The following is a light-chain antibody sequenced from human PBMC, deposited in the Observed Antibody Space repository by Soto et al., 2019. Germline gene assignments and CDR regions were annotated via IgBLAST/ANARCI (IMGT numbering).Light chain of an antibody. CDR2: GNS. J-gene: IGLJ2*01. V-gene: IGLV1-40*01. CDR3: QSYDSSLSHVV. Sequence: QSVLTQPPSVSGAPGQRVTISCTGSSSNIGACYDVHWYQQLPGTAPKLLIYGNSNRPSGVPDRFSGSKSGTSASLAITGLQAEDEADYYCQSYDSSLSHVVFGGGTKLTVL. CDR1: SSNIGACYD.